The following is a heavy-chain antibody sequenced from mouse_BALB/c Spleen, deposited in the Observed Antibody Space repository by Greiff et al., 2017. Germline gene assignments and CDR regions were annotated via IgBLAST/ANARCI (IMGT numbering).Heavy chain of an antibody. D-gene: IGHD1-1*01. V-gene: IGHV5-6-5*01. CDR3: ASGGLRLYWYFDV. J-gene: IGHJ1*01. CDR2: ISSGGST. CDR1: GFTFSSYA. Sequence: EVQLVESGGGLVKPGGSLKLSCAASGFTFSSYAMPWVRQTPEKGLEWIASISSGGSTYYPDSVKGRFTIPTDNARNILYLQMSSLRSEDTAMYSCASGGLRLYWYFDVWGAGTTVTVSS.